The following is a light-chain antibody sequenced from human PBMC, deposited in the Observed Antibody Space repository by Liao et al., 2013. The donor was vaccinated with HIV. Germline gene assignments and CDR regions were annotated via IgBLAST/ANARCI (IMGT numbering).Light chain of an antibody. Sequence: SYDLTQPPSVSVSPGQTASMSCSGENLGPIRASWYQQKPGQPPVLVMYDDGKRPSGIPERFSASNSVNTATLTISGTQAMDEADYYCQVWDSSSDPAVFGGGTQLTVL. V-gene: IGLV3-1*01. CDR3: QVWDSSSDPAV. CDR2: DDG. CDR1: NLGPIR. J-gene: IGLJ7*01.